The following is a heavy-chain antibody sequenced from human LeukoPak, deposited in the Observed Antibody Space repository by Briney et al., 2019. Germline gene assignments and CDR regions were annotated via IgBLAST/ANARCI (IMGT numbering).Heavy chain of an antibody. Sequence: SETLSLTCTVSGGSISSYYWSWIRQPPGKGLEWIGEIHHSGSTKYNPSLKSRVTISLDTSKNQFSLKLNSMTAADTAVYYCAGHVSAAAGGRWGQGTLVTVSS. CDR2: IHHSGST. D-gene: IGHD6-13*01. J-gene: IGHJ4*02. V-gene: IGHV4-34*01. CDR1: GGSISSYY. CDR3: AGHVSAAAGGR.